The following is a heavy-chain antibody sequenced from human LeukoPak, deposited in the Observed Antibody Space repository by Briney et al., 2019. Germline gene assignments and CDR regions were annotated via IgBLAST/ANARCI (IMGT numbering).Heavy chain of an antibody. D-gene: IGHD2-2*01. CDR2: INHSGST. Sequence: KSSETLSLTCAVYGGSFSGYYWSWIRQPPGKGLEWIGEINHSGSTNYNPSLKSRVTISVDTSKNQYSLKLTSVTAADTAVYYCARLGQLLFLGGDYWGQGTLVTISS. CDR3: ARLGQLLFLGGDY. V-gene: IGHV4-34*01. J-gene: IGHJ4*02. CDR1: GGSFSGYY.